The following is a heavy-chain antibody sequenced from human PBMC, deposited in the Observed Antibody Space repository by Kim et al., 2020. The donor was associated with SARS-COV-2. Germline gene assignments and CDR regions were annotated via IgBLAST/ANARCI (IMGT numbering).Heavy chain of an antibody. J-gene: IGHJ3*02. V-gene: IGHV3-9*01. CDR3: AKDNSDHGELRAFDI. CDR2: ISWNSGSI. CDR1: GFTFDDYA. Sequence: GGSLRLSCAASGFTFDDYAMHWVRQAPGKGLEWVSGISWNSGSIGYADSVKGRFTISRDNAKNSLYLQMNSLRAEDTALYYCAKDNSDHGELRAFDIWGQGTMVTVSS. D-gene: IGHD1-7*01.